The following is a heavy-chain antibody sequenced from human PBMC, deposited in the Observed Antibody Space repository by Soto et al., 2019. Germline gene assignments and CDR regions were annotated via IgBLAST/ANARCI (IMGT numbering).Heavy chain of an antibody. CDR3: DLEERHLANFDR. J-gene: IGHJ4*02. CDR1: GFTFNNFW. Sequence: EVQLVESGGGLVQPGGSLRISCAASGFTFNNFWMHWVRQAPGEGLEWVSRIRKDGGDIGYADSVKGRFTISRDNAKSTLYLQMDSLRSEDTAVYYCDLEERHLANFDRWGQGTLVTVSS. CDR2: IRKDGGDI. D-gene: IGHD1-1*01. V-gene: IGHV3-74*01.